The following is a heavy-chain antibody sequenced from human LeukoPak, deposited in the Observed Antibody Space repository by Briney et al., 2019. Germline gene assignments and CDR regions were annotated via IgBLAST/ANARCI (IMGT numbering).Heavy chain of an antibody. CDR1: GYTFTSNY. J-gene: IGHJ5*02. CDR3: ARDNSVRDEAWWFNP. Sequence: ASVKVFCKAFGYTFTSNYMHWVRQAPGQGTEWMGVISPSGGSTTYAQKFQGRVTLTRDMSSSTDYLELSSLRSEDTAVYYCARDNSVRDEAWWFNPWGQGTLVTVSS. CDR2: ISPSGGST. D-gene: IGHD5-24*01. V-gene: IGHV1-46*01.